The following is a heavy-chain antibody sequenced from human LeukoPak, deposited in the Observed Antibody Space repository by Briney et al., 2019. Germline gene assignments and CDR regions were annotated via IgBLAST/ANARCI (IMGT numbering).Heavy chain of an antibody. CDR1: GFIFNNYA. CDR3: ARRFASSEFFSDY. Sequence: GGSLRLSCAASGFIFNNYAMHWVRQAPGKGLEYVSGISSNGVAAYYANSVKGRFTISRDNSKSTLYLQMASLRAEDMAVYYCARRFASSEFFSDYWGQGALVTVTS. D-gene: IGHD3-22*01. V-gene: IGHV3-64*01. CDR2: ISSNGVAA. J-gene: IGHJ4*02.